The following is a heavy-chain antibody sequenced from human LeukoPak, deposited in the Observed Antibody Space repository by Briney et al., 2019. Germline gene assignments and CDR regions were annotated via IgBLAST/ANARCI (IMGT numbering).Heavy chain of an antibody. J-gene: IGHJ3*02. D-gene: IGHD6-19*01. CDR3: ASLIAVAARPGDAFDI. CDR2: ISGSGGST. Sequence: QPGGSLRLSCAASGSTFSSYVMNWVRQAPGKGLEWVSAISGSGGSTYYADSVKGRLTISRDNSKNTLYLQMNSLRAEDTAAYYCASLIAVAARPGDAFDIWGQGTMVTVSS. V-gene: IGHV3-23*01. CDR1: GSTFSSYV.